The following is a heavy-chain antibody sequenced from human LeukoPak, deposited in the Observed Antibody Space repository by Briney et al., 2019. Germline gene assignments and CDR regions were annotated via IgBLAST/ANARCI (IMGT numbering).Heavy chain of an antibody. Sequence: PGGSLRLSCAASGFIFRTYAMNWVRQAPGKGLEWVAFIFYNGTDKYADSVKGQFTISRDNSKNTLYLEMNRLRPEDTALYYCAKAGASGSGPIDSWGQGTPVIVSS. CDR1: GFIFRTYA. D-gene: IGHD3-10*01. CDR3: AKAGASGSGPIDS. J-gene: IGHJ4*02. CDR2: IFYNGTDK. V-gene: IGHV3-30*02.